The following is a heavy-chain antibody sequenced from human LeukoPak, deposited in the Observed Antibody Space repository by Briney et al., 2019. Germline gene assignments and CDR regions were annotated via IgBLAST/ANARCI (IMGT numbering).Heavy chain of an antibody. CDR2: LNTDGSDT. CDR1: GFTFSNVW. V-gene: IGHV3-74*01. CDR3: ARSEAVAWSFDL. D-gene: IGHD6-19*01. Sequence: GGSLRLSCAASGFTFSNVWMHWVRQAPGKGLVWVSRLNTDGSDTRYADSVQGRFTISRDNAKNTLYLQMNSLRAEDTAVYYCARSEAVAWSFDLWGRGTLVTVSS. J-gene: IGHJ2*01.